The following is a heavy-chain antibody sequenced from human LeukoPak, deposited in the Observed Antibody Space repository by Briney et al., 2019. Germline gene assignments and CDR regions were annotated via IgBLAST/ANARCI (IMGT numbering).Heavy chain of an antibody. V-gene: IGHV3-21*01. D-gene: IGHD6-13*01. J-gene: IGHJ4*02. Sequence: GEPLRLSCAASGFIFSSNSMNWVRQAPGKGLECVSSMSGCSSSIYYADSVKGRFTLSRDNDKNSLYLQMNSPRPEDTAVYYWATPPHNARGQQAMVWGQGTLVTVSS. CDR1: GFIFSSNS. CDR2: MSGCSSSI. CDR3: ATPPHNARGQQAMV.